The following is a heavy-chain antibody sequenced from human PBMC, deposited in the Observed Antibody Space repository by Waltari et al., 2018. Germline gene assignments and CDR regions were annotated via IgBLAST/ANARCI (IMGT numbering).Heavy chain of an antibody. CDR3: TSGSYYRMDV. D-gene: IGHD1-26*01. CDR2: IRGKANSYAT. Sequence: EVQLLESGGGVVQPGGSLHLSCAASGSPFGGAVIHWVRQASGKGLEWVGRIRGKANSYATAYAASVKGRFTISRDDSKNTAYLQMNSLKTEDTAVYYCTSGSYYRMDVWGQGTTVTVSS. J-gene: IGHJ6*02. CDR1: GSPFGGAV. V-gene: IGHV3-73*02.